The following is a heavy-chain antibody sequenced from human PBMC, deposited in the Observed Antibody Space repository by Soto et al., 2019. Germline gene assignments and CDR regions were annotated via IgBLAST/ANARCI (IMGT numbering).Heavy chain of an antibody. Sequence: SETLSLTCTVSGSSISSYYWSWIRQPPGKGLEWIGYIYYSGSTNYNPSLKSRVTISVDTSKNQFSLKLSSVTAADTAVYYCARVSPYGSGSYQTAGLYYYYYGMDVWGQGTTVTVSS. J-gene: IGHJ6*02. CDR1: GSSISSYY. D-gene: IGHD3-10*01. CDR2: IYYSGST. V-gene: IGHV4-59*01. CDR3: ARVSPYGSGSYQTAGLYYYYYGMDV.